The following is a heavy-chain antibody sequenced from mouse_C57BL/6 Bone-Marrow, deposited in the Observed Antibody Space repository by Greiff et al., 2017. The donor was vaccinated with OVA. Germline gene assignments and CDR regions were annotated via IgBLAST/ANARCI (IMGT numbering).Heavy chain of an antibody. Sequence: QVQLQQSGAELARPGASVKLSCKASGYTFTSYGISWVKQRTGQGLEWIGEIYPRSGNTYYNEKFKGKATLTADKSSSTAYMELRSLTSEDSAVYFCARPLYFDYGGQGTTLTVSS. CDR3: ARPLYFDY. V-gene: IGHV1-81*01. CDR1: GYTFTSYG. J-gene: IGHJ2*01. CDR2: IYPRSGNT.